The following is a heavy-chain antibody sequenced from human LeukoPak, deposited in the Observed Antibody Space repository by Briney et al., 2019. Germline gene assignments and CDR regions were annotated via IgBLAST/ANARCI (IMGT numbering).Heavy chain of an antibody. D-gene: IGHD1-14*01. CDR3: ARGPRNDT. J-gene: IGHJ5*02. CDR2: VHHDTGCA. CDR1: GYPFTTYE. V-gene: IGHV1-8*01. Sequence: ASVKGSCKTSGYPFTTYEINWVRQAAGQGLEWKARVHHDTGCADYTKKFQGTVTMTSDTSISTAYMELGSLRSDDTAVYFCARGPRNDTWGQGNLVTVSS.